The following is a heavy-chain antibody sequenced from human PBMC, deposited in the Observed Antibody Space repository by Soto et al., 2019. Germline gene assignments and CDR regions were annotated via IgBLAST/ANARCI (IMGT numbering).Heavy chain of an antibody. V-gene: IGHV3-7*01. CDR3: ARADYDYIWGSYRQTGFDY. CDR1: GFTFSIYW. J-gene: IGHJ4*02. Sequence: LRLSCAACGFTFSIYWMSWVRQAPGKGLEWVANIKQDGSEKYYVDSVKGRFTISRDNAKNSLYLQMNSLRAEDTAVYYCARADYDYIWGSYRQTGFDYWGQGTLVTVSS. D-gene: IGHD3-16*02. CDR2: IKQDGSEK.